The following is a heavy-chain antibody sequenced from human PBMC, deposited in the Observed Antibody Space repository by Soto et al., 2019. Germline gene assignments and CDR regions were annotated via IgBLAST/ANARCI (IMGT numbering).Heavy chain of an antibody. CDR2: ISYDGSNK. Sequence: PGGSLRLSCAASGFTFSSYAMHWVRQAPGKGLEWVAVISYDGSNKYYADSVKGRFTISRDNSKNTLYLQMNSLRAEDTAVYYCARGEGRYCISTSCVYYYYYGMDVWGQGTTVTVSS. V-gene: IGHV3-30-3*01. CDR3: ARGEGRYCISTSCVYYYYYGMDV. D-gene: IGHD2-2*01. J-gene: IGHJ6*02. CDR1: GFTFSSYA.